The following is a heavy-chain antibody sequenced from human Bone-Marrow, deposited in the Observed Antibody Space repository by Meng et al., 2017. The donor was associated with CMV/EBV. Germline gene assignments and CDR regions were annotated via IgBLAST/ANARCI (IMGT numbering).Heavy chain of an antibody. CDR3: ARENYVGTSPPGY. V-gene: IGHV1-2*02. Sequence: ASVKVSCKASGYTFTGYYMHWVRQAPGQGLEWMGWINPNSGGTNYAQKFQGRVTMTRDTSISTAYMELSRLRSDDTAVYYCARENYVGTSPPGYWGQGTLVTVS. J-gene: IGHJ4*02. CDR2: INPNSGGT. D-gene: IGHD4-23*01. CDR1: GYTFTGYY.